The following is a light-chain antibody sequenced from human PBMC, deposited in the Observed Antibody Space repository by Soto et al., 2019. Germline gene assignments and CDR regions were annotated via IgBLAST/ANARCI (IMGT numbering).Light chain of an antibody. V-gene: IGKV3D-15*01. Sequence: EIVMTQSPATLSVSPGETATLSCRASQSISIGLAWYRQKPGQAPRLLIYGASTRATGTPARFSGSGSGIEFTLTISSLQSEDFALYYCQQYHKWPLITFGQGTRLEIK. CDR1: QSISIG. CDR3: QQYHKWPLIT. CDR2: GAS. J-gene: IGKJ5*01.